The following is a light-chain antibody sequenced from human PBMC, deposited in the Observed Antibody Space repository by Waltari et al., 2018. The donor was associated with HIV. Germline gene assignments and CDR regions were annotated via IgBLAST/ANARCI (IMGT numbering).Light chain of an antibody. CDR2: DAS. Sequence: EIVLTQSPATLSLSPGERATLSCSASHSVSTYLAWYQQKLGQPPRLLIHDASNRATGIPPRFSGSGSGTDFTLTISSLEPEDFAVYYCQQRTNWPQNTFGGGTKVEIK. CDR1: HSVSTY. J-gene: IGKJ4*01. CDR3: QQRTNWPQNT. V-gene: IGKV3-11*01.